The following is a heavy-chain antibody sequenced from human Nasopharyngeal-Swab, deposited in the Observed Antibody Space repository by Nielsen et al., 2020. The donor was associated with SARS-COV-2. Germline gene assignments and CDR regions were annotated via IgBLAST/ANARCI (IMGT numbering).Heavy chain of an antibody. V-gene: IGHV3-23*01. J-gene: IGHJ4*02. CDR2: ISGSGGST. Sequence: WIRQPPGKGLEWVSAISGSGGSTYYADSVKGRFTISRDNSKNTLYLQMNSLRAEDTVVYYCAKDRNDYIWGSYRLTFDYWGQGTLVTVSS. CDR3: AKDRNDYIWGSYRLTFDY. D-gene: IGHD3-16*02.